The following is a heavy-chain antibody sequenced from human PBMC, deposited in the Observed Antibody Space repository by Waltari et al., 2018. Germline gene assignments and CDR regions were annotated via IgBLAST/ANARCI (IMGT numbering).Heavy chain of an antibody. V-gene: IGHV3-49*03. CDR1: GFTFGDYA. D-gene: IGHD3-3*01. CDR3: TRGEGLARYYYGMDV. Sequence: VQPGRSLRLSCTASGFTFGDYAMSWFRQAPGKGLEWVGFIRSKAYGGTTEYAASVKGRFTISRDDSKSIAYLQMNSLKTEDTAVYYCTRGEGLARYYYGMDVWGQGTTVTVSS. CDR2: IRSKAYGGTT. J-gene: IGHJ6*02.